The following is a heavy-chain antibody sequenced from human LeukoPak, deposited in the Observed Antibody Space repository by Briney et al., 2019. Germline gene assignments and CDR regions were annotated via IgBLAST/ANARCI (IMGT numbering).Heavy chain of an antibody. J-gene: IGHJ3*02. V-gene: IGHV1-2*04. CDR3: ARADIVVGDDAFDI. Sequence: ASVKVSCKAPGYTFTGYYMHWVRQAPGQGLEWMGWINPNSGGTNYAQKFQGWVTMTRDTSISTAYMELSRLRSDDTAVYYCARADIVVGDDAFDIWGQGTMVTVSS. D-gene: IGHD2-15*01. CDR2: INPNSGGT. CDR1: GYTFTGYY.